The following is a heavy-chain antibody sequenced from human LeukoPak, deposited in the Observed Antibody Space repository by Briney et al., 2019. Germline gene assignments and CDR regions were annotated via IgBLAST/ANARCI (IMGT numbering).Heavy chain of an antibody. D-gene: IGHD3-10*01. V-gene: IGHV3-11*06. CDR3: ARVRYGSGSYPLYYFDY. Sequence: GGSLRLSCAASGFTFSDYYMSWIRQAPGKGLEWVSYISSSSSYTNYADSVKGRLTISRDNAKNSLYLQMNSLRAEDTAVYYCARVRYGSGSYPLYYFDYWGQGTLVTVSS. CDR2: ISSSSSYT. J-gene: IGHJ4*02. CDR1: GFTFSDYY.